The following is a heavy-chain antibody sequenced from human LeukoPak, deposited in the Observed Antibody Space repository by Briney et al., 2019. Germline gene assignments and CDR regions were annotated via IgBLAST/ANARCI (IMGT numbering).Heavy chain of an antibody. D-gene: IGHD3-10*01. Sequence: PSETLSLTCTVSGGSMTNSTYYWGWIRQPPGKGLEWIGSIYYSGSTYYNPSFKSRITISVDTSKNQFSLKLSSVTGADTAVYYCARGRGEGRGISLVRGVRAPSYNWFDPWGHGTLVTVSS. CDR2: IYYSGST. CDR1: GGSMTNSTYY. J-gene: IGHJ5*02. CDR3: ARGRGEGRGISLVRGVRAPSYNWFDP. V-gene: IGHV4-39*07.